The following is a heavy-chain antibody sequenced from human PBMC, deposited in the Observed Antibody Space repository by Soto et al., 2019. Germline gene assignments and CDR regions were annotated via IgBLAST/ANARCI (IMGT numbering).Heavy chain of an antibody. D-gene: IGHD3-22*01. CDR2: IDPSDSYT. CDR3: ARHPYYDSSGYYPNYFDY. V-gene: IGHV5-10-1*01. J-gene: IGHJ4*02. Sequence: RGESLKISCKGSGYSFTSYWISWVRQMPGKGLEWMGRIDPSDSYTNYSPSFQGHVTISADKSISTAYLQWSSLKASDTAMYYCARHPYYDSSGYYPNYFDYWGQGTLVTV. CDR1: GYSFTSYW.